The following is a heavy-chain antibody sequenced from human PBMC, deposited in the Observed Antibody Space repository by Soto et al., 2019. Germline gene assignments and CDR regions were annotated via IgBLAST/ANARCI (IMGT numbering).Heavy chain of an antibody. Sequence: GGSLRLSSAASGFTFSSYGMHWVRQAPGKGLEWVAVISYDGSNKYYADSVKGRFTISRDNSKNTLYLQMYSLRAGDTAVYYCARGSLYCSSTSCSYGMDVWGQGTTVTVSS. CDR2: ISYDGSNK. D-gene: IGHD2-15*01. CDR3: ARGSLYCSSTSCSYGMDV. CDR1: GFTFSSYG. V-gene: IGHV3-30*03. J-gene: IGHJ6*02.